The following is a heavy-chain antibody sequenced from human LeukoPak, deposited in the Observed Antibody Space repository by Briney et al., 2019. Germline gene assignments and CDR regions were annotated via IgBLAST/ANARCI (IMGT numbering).Heavy chain of an antibody. CDR1: GFTFSSYW. Sequence: GGSLRPSCAASGFTFSSYWIHWVRQAPGKGLVWVSRINSDGRSTVYAASVKGRFTISRDNAKNTLYLQMNSLRDEDTAVYYCARDRYSSGWFGYWGQGTLVTVSS. CDR2: INSDGRST. CDR3: ARDRYSSGWFGY. V-gene: IGHV3-74*01. J-gene: IGHJ4*02. D-gene: IGHD6-19*01.